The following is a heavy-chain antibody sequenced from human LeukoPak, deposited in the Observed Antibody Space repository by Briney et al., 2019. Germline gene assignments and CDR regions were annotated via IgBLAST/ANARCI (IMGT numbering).Heavy chain of an antibody. V-gene: IGHV3-64*01. Sequence: SGGSLRLSCAASGFTFSSYAMHWVRQAPGKGLEYVSAISNNGGTTYYANSVRGRFTISRDNSKNTLYLQMNSLRAEDKAVYYCARVNGSGSYYDYWGQGTLVTVSS. CDR2: ISNNGGTT. CDR1: GFTFSSYA. D-gene: IGHD3-10*01. CDR3: ARVNGSGSYYDY. J-gene: IGHJ4*02.